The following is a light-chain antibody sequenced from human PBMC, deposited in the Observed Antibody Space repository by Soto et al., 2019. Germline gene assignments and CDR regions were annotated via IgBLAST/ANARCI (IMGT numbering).Light chain of an antibody. Sequence: DIQMTQSPSSLSASVGDRVTITCQASQDISNYLNWYQQKPGEAPKLLISDGSNLETVVPSRFSGSGSGTHFTFTISSLQPEDFATYHCQQYEKVGLTFGGGTKVEFK. CDR3: QQYEKVGLT. J-gene: IGKJ4*01. V-gene: IGKV1-33*01. CDR2: DGS. CDR1: QDISNY.